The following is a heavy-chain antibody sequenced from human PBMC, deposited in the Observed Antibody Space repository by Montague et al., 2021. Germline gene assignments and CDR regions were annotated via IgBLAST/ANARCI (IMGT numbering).Heavy chain of an antibody. J-gene: IGHJ2*01. CDR3: AKPIVPTGTWFFDL. Sequence: SLRLSCAASGFTFRNSAMHWDRQAPGKGLEWVAATSNDGTFKYYVDSVKGRFTISRDNSMNTLYLQMNSLRPEDTAVYYCAKPIVPTGTWFFDLWGRGILVTVSS. CDR2: TSNDGTFK. V-gene: IGHV3-30*18. CDR1: GFTFRNSA. D-gene: IGHD1-1*01.